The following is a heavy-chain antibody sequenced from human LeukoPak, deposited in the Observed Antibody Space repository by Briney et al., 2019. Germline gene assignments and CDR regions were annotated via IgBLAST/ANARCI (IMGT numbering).Heavy chain of an antibody. CDR3: ARQGRYSSGSYYFDY. Sequence: GESLKISCKGSGYSFTSYWIGWVRQMPGKGLEWMGIIYSGDSDTRYSPSFQGQVTISADKSISTAYLQWSSLKASDTAMYYCARQGRYSSGSYYFDYWGQGTLVTVSS. V-gene: IGHV5-51*01. D-gene: IGHD6-19*01. CDR2: IYSGDSDT. J-gene: IGHJ4*02. CDR1: GYSFTSYW.